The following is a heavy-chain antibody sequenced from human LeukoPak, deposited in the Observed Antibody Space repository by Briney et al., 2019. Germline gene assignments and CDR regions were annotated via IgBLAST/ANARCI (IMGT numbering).Heavy chain of an antibody. J-gene: IGHJ6*03. CDR2: IYHSGTT. Sequence: SETLSLTCTVSGYSISSGYYWGWIRQSPGKGLEWIGSIYHSGTTYYNPSLKSRVTMSVDTSKNQFSLKVSSVTAADTAVYYCARVFDSGSQAYFHYMDVWGKGTTVTISS. CDR1: GYSISSGYY. CDR3: ARVFDSGSQAYFHYMDV. V-gene: IGHV4-38-2*02. D-gene: IGHD3-10*01.